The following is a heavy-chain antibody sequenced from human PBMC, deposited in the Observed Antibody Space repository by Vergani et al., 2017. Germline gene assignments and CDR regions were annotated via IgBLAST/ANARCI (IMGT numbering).Heavy chain of an antibody. CDR2: IYHSGST. CDR1: GGPISSSNW. J-gene: IGHJ4*02. D-gene: IGHD6-19*01. V-gene: IGHV4-4*02. Sequence: QVQLQESGPGLVKPSGTLSLTCAVSGGPISSSNWWSWVSQPPGKGLEWIGEIYHSGSTNYNPSLKSRVTISVDKSKNQFSLKLSSVTAADTAVYYCAGGRPSAVPATSLDYWGQGTLVTVSS. CDR3: AGGRPSAVPATSLDY.